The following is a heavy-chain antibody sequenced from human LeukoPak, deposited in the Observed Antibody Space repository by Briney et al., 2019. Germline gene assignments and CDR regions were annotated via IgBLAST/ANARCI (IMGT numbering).Heavy chain of an antibody. J-gene: IGHJ3*02. V-gene: IGHV1-8*01. CDR1: GYTFTSYV. CDR2: MNPNSGNT. CDR3: ARVGFGYCGGDCYAFDI. Sequence: GASVKVSCKASGYTFTSYVINWVRQATGQGLEWMGWMNPNSGNTGYAQKFQGRVTITRNTSISTAYMELSSLRPEDTAVYYCARVGFGYCGGDCYAFDIWGQGTMVTVSS. D-gene: IGHD2-21*01.